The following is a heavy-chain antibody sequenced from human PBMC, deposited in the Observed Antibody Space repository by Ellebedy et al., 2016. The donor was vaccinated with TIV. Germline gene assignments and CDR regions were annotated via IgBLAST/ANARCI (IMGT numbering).Heavy chain of an antibody. CDR1: GGSISSYY. V-gene: IGHV4-59*01. D-gene: IGHD6-6*01. CDR3: ARARGIAAPNWFDP. Sequence: SETLSLTCTVSGGSISSYYWSWIRQPPGKGLEWIGYIYYSGSTNYNPSLKSRVTISVDTSKNQFSLKLSSVTAADTAVYYCARARGIAAPNWFDPWGQGTLVTVSS. J-gene: IGHJ5*02. CDR2: IYYSGST.